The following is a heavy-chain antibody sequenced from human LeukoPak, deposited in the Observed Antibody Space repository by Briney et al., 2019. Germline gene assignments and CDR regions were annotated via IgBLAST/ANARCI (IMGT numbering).Heavy chain of an antibody. D-gene: IGHD3-22*01. CDR3: ARTYYYEGIVYFPDDC. J-gene: IGHJ4*02. CDR1: GYTFTAYY. CDR2: INPDSGGT. V-gene: IGHV1-2*02. Sequence: GASVKVSSKASGYTFTAYYMHWVRQAPGQGLEWMGWINPDSGGTSCAQKFQGRVTMTSDTSISTAYMELSRLRSDDTAVYYCARTYYYEGIVYFPDDCWGQGTLVTVSS.